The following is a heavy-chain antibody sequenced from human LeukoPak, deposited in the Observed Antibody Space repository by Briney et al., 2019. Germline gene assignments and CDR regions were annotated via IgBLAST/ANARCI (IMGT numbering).Heavy chain of an antibody. CDR3: ARDGEVPAAIDY. D-gene: IGHD2-2*01. J-gene: IGHJ4*02. CDR2: ISSSSSYI. V-gene: IGHV3-21*01. CDR1: GFTFSSYS. Sequence: GGSLRLSCAASGFTFSSYSMNWVRQAPGKGLEWVSSISSSSSYIYYADSVKGRFTISRDNAKNSLYLQMNSLGAEDTAVYYCARDGEVPAAIDYWGQGTLVTVSS.